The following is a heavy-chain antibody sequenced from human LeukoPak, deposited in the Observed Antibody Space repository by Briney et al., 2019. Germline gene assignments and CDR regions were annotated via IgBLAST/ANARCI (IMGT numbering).Heavy chain of an antibody. CDR3: ARANVLRYFDWLGQVGYFDY. Sequence: SETLSLTCAVYGGSFSGYYWSWIRQPPGKGLEWIGEINHSGSTNYNPSLKSRVTISVDTSKNQFSLKLSSVTAADTAVYYCARANVLRYFDWLGQVGYFDYWGQGTLVTVSS. CDR1: GGSFSGYY. CDR2: INHSGST. V-gene: IGHV4-34*01. D-gene: IGHD3-9*01. J-gene: IGHJ4*02.